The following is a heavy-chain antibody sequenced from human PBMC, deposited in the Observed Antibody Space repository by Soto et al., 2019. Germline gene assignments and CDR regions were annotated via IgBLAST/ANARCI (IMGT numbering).Heavy chain of an antibody. D-gene: IGHD3-3*02. CDR1: GFTFSSYG. J-gene: IGHJ5*02. CDR3: TIFGVAPPP. Sequence: GGSLILSCAASGFTFSSYGMHWVRQGPGKGLVWVADIYNDGSNKNYADSVKGRFTVSRDNAKNTLYLQMNSLRDEDTAVYYCTIFGVAPPPWGQGTLVTVSS. CDR2: IYNDGSNK. V-gene: IGHV3-33*03.